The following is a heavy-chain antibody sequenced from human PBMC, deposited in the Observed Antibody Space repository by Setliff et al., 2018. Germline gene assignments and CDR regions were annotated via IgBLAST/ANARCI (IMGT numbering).Heavy chain of an antibody. Sequence: ASVKVSCKASGYTFTSYDINWVRQATGQGLEWMGWMNPNSGNTGYAQKFQGRFTISRDNAKNSLYLQMDSLRAEDTAVYYCARDVVVVTYGFDIWGQGTMVTVSS. V-gene: IGHV1-8*01. CDR3: ARDVVVVTYGFDI. D-gene: IGHD2-21*02. CDR1: GYTFTSYD. J-gene: IGHJ3*02. CDR2: MNPNSGNT.